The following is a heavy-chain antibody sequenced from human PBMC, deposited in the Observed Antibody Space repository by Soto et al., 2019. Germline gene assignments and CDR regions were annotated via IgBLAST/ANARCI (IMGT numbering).Heavy chain of an antibody. V-gene: IGHV3-11*06. CDR1: GFTFSDYY. J-gene: IGHJ4*02. Sequence: VQLVESGGGLVKPGGSLRLSCGASGFTFSDYYMSWIRQAPGKGLEWISYISSSSSYTNYADSVKGRFTISRDNAKNSLYLHMNSLRAEDTAVYYCARSGIAARRGCDYWGQGTLVTVSS. CDR2: ISSSSSYT. D-gene: IGHD6-6*01. CDR3: ARSGIAARRGCDY.